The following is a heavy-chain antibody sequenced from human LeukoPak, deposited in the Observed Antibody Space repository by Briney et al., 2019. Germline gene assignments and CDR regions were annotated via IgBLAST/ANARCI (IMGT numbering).Heavy chain of an antibody. J-gene: IGHJ4*02. CDR2: ISKRGGIT. CDR1: GLTFYIYS. V-gene: IGHV3-23*01. Sequence: SGGSLRLSCEASGLTFYIYSMSWVRQAPGKGLEWVADISKRGGITMYADSVKGRFTISRDNSKNTVYLQINSLRAGDTAVYYCSKGLQAAGTRAHDNWGQGALVTVSS. D-gene: IGHD1-14*01. CDR3: SKGLQAAGTRAHDN.